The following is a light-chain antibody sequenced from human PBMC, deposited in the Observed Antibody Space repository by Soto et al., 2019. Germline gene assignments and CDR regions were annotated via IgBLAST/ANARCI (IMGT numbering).Light chain of an antibody. CDR1: QSLSGTY. CDR3: QHYGRSQT. J-gene: IGKJ1*01. V-gene: IGKV3-20*01. CDR2: GAS. Sequence: EIVLTQSPGILSLSPGDRATLSCRASQSLSGTYLAWYQQKVGQAPRLLIYGASSRATDIPDRFSGGGSGTDITLTISRLEPEDFAVYYCQHYGRSQTFGQGTKVEIK.